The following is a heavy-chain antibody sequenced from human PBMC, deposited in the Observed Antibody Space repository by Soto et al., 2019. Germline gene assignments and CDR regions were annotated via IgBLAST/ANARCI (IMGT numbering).Heavy chain of an antibody. CDR1: GGTLISNA. CDR2: IIPILGSA. D-gene: IGHD1-26*01. J-gene: IGHJ3*02. V-gene: IGHV1-69*13. Sequence: ASVKVSCKASGGTLISNAISWVRQAPGQGLGWMGGIIPILGSANYAQKFQDRVTITADESTSTTYMELNSLGSEDAAVYYCASRERVDAFDIWGQGTMVTVSS. CDR3: ASRERVDAFDI.